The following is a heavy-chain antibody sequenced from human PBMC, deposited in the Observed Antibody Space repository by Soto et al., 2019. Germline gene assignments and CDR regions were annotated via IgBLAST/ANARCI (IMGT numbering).Heavy chain of an antibody. V-gene: IGHV1-24*01. J-gene: IGHJ4*02. CDR1: EYTLTELS. CDR3: GTAHIAVAGYFDY. CDR2: FDTEDGET. Sequence: VQLVQWGAAVKKPGASVTVSCKVREYTLTELSIPPVRQAPGKGLEWMGGFDTEDGETLYAHKFQGRVTMPEDTSTDTAYMELSRLRSADTAVYYCGTAHIAVAGYFDYGGKVTLLAVS. D-gene: IGHD6-19*01.